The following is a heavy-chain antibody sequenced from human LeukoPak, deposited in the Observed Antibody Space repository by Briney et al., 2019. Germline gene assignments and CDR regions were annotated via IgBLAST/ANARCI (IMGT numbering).Heavy chain of an antibody. J-gene: IGHJ6*03. CDR1: GGTFSSYA. CDR2: IIPIFGTA. D-gene: IGHD6-6*01. CDR3: ARTTYSSSFPYYYYYMDV. Sequence: SVKVSCKASGGTFSSYAISWVRQAPGQGLEWMGGIIPIFGTANYAQKFQGRVTITADESTSTAYMELSSLRSEDTTVYYCARTTYSSSFPYYYYYMDVWGKGTTVTVSS. V-gene: IGHV1-69*13.